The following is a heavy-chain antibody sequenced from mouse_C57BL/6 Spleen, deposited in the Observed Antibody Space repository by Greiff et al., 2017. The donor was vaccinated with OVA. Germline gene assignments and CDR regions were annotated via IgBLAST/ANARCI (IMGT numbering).Heavy chain of an antibody. CDR2: INPSTGGT. Sequence: VQLQQSGPELVKPGASVKISCKASGYSFTGYYMNWVKQSPEKSLEWIVEINPSTGGTTYNQKFKAKATLTVDKSSSTAYMQLKSLTSEDSAVYYCARGYGSSYWYFDVWGTGTTVTVSS. J-gene: IGHJ1*03. CDR3: ARGYGSSYWYFDV. V-gene: IGHV1-42*01. CDR1: GYSFTGYY. D-gene: IGHD1-1*01.